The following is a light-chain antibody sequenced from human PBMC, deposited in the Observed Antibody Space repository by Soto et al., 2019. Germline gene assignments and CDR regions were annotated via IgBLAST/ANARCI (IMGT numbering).Light chain of an antibody. J-gene: IGLJ1*01. Sequence: QSVLTQPPSASGTPGQRVTISCSGSSSNIVSNTVNWYQQLPGTAPKLLIYSNDQRPSGVPDRFSGSKSGTSASLAISGLQSEDEADYYCAAWDGSLNGYVFGTGTKLTVL. CDR1: SSNIVSNT. V-gene: IGLV1-44*01. CDR3: AAWDGSLNGYV. CDR2: SND.